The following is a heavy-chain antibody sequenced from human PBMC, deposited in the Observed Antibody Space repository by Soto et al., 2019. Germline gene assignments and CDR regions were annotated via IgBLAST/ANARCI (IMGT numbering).Heavy chain of an antibody. D-gene: IGHD3-22*01. CDR3: AKDSSITMIVVVNYFDY. Sequence: GGSLRLSCAASGFTFSSYAMSWVRQAPGKGLEWVSAISGSGGSTYYADSVKGRFTISRDNSKNTLYLQMNSLRAEDTAVYYCAKDSSITMIVVVNYFDYWGQGTLVTVSS. CDR1: GFTFSSYA. CDR2: ISGSGGST. J-gene: IGHJ4*02. V-gene: IGHV3-23*01.